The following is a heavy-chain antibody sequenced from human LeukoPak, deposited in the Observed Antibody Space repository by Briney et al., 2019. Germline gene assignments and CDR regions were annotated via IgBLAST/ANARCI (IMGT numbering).Heavy chain of an antibody. D-gene: IGHD2-2*01. J-gene: IGHJ4*02. CDR1: GGTFSSYA. V-gene: IGHV1-46*01. Sequence: WASVKVSCKASGGTFSSYAISWVRQAPGQGLEWMGIINPSGGSTSYAQKFQGRVTMTRDTSTSTVYMELSSLRSEDTAVYYCARDYCSSTSCYPPYWGQGTLVTVSS. CDR2: INPSGGST. CDR3: ARDYCSSTSCYPPY.